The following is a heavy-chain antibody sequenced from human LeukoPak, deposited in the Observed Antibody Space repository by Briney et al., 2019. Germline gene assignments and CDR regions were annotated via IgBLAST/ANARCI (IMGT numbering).Heavy chain of an antibody. D-gene: IGHD2-15*01. Sequence: GGSLRLSCAVSGFTFSSYSMNWVRQAPGKGLEWVSAISGNSFWIYYADSVKGRFTISRDNAKNSLYLQMDSLRADDTAVYYCAKGYWDIVVVVAATPFDYWGQGTLVTVSS. J-gene: IGHJ4*02. CDR1: GFTFSSYS. CDR3: AKGYWDIVVVVAATPFDY. V-gene: IGHV3-21*01. CDR2: ISGNSFWI.